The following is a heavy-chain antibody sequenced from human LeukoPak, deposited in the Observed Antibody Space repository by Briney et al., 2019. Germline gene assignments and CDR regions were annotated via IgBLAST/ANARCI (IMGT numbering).Heavy chain of an antibody. J-gene: IGHJ3*02. D-gene: IGHD2-2*02. V-gene: IGHV3-43D*03. CDR1: GFTFDDYA. CDR2: ISWDGGST. Sequence: GGSLRLSCAASGFTFDDYAMHWVRQAPGKGLEWVSLISWDGGSTYYADSVKGRFTISRDNGKNSLYLQMNSLRAEDTALYYCAKYFDCSSTGCYNHVAFDIWGQGTMVTVSS. CDR3: AKYFDCSSTGCYNHVAFDI.